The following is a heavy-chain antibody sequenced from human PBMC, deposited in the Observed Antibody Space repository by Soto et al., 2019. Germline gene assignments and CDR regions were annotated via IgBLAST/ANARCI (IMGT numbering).Heavy chain of an antibody. CDR3: AKEYYYDSSGYHY. J-gene: IGHJ4*02. CDR2: IKENGSDK. CDR1: GFTFSSYW. D-gene: IGHD3-22*01. Sequence: PGGSLRLSCAAPGFTFSSYWMSWVRQAPGKGLEWVANIKENGSDKYYVDSVKGRFTISRDNSKNTLYLQMNSLRAEDTAVYYCAKEYYYDSSGYHYWGQGTLVTVSS. V-gene: IGHV3-7*03.